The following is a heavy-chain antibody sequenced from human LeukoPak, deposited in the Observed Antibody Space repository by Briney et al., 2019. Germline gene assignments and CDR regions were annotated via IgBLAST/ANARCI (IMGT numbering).Heavy chain of an antibody. Sequence: TSETLSLTCTVSGGSISSYSWSWIRQPPGKGLEWIGYMYSRGSTNDNPSLKSRVTISRDTSKNQLSLKVTSVTAADTAMYYCARHYGAGSYLGFDYWGQGTLVTVSS. D-gene: IGHD3-10*01. J-gene: IGHJ4*02. V-gene: IGHV4-59*08. CDR3: ARHYGAGSYLGFDY. CDR1: GGSISSYS. CDR2: MYSRGST.